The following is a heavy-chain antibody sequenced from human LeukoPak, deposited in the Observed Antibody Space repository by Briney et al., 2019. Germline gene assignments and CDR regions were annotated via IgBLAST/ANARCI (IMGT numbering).Heavy chain of an antibody. V-gene: IGHV1-18*01. CDR3: ARDRKEYYDFWSGSPPVNYYYGMDV. CDR2: ISAYNGNT. D-gene: IGHD3-3*01. Sequence: GASVTVSFKASGYTFTSYGISWVRQAPGQGLEWMGWISAYNGNTNYAQKLQGRVTMTTDTSTSTAYMELRSLRSDDTAVYYCARDRKEYYDFWSGSPPVNYYYGMDVWGQGTTVTVSS. J-gene: IGHJ6*02. CDR1: GYTFTSYG.